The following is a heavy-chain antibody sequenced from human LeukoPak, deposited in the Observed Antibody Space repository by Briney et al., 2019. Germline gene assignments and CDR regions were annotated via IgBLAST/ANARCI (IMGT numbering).Heavy chain of an antibody. CDR1: GFTFSSYS. Sequence: GGSLRLSCAASGFTFSSYSMNWVRQAPGKGLEWVANIKQDGSEKYYVDSVKGRFTISRDNAKKSLYLQMNRPRAEDTAVCLCSRGLYCGGACPPPDWYFVLWGRGTLVPVSP. CDR3: SRGLYCGGACPPPDWYFVL. J-gene: IGHJ2*01. D-gene: IGHD2-21*02. CDR2: IKQDGSEK. V-gene: IGHV3-7*01.